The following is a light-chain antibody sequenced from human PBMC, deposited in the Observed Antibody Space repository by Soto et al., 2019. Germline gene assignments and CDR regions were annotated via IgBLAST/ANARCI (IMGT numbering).Light chain of an antibody. Sequence: EIVLTQSPGTLSLSPGEGATLSCRASQSISSNFLAWYQQKRGQAPRLLIHGASNRATGIPDRFSGSGSGTDLTRTITRLEPEDFAVYYCQQYGGSPRTFGQGTKVEVK. J-gene: IGKJ1*01. CDR3: QQYGGSPRT. V-gene: IGKV3-20*01. CDR1: QSISSNF. CDR2: GAS.